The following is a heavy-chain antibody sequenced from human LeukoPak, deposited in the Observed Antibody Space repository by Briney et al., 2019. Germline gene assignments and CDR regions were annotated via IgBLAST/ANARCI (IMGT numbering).Heavy chain of an antibody. Sequence: GASVKVSCKASGYTFSSYAMHWVRQAPGQRLEWMGWINAGNGNTKFSHEFQGRVTITRDTPASTAYMELNSLRSEDMAVYYCAREGAYIGGSYPFDYWGQGTLVTVSS. CDR3: AREGAYIGGSYPFDY. D-gene: IGHD1-26*01. V-gene: IGHV1-3*03. CDR2: INAGNGNT. CDR1: GYTFSSYA. J-gene: IGHJ4*02.